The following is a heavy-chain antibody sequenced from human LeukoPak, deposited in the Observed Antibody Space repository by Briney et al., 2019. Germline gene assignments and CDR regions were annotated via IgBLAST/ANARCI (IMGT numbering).Heavy chain of an antibody. CDR2: IYTSGST. J-gene: IGHJ4*02. CDR1: GGSISSGSYY. CDR3: ASRGYRRDGYNSFDY. D-gene: IGHD5-24*01. V-gene: IGHV4-61*02. Sequence: SQTLSLTCTVSGGSISSGSYYWSWIRQPAGKGLEWIGRIYTSGSTNYNPSLKSRVTISVDTSKNQFSLKLSSVTAADTAVYYCASRGYRRDGYNSFDYWGQGTLVTVSS.